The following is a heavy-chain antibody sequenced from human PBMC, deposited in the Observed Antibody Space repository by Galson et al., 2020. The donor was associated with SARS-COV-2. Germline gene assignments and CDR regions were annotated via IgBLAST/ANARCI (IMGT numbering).Heavy chain of an antibody. CDR2: ISGSGGST. CDR3: AKVPLYYDILTGYYKWDAFDI. V-gene: IGHV3-23*01. Sequence: SCAASGFTFSSYAMSWVRQAPGKGLEWVSAISGSGGSTYYADSVKGRFTISRDNSKNTLYLQMNSLRAEDTAVYYCAKVPLYYDILTGYYKWDAFDIWGQGTMVTVSS. D-gene: IGHD3-9*01. J-gene: IGHJ3*02. CDR1: GFTFSSYA.